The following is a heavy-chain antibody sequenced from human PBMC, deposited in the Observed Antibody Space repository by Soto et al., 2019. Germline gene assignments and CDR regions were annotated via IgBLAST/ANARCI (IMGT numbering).Heavy chain of an antibody. CDR3: SSRYYYGSGSYYNFDY. J-gene: IGHJ4*02. CDR1: GFTFGDYA. D-gene: IGHD3-10*01. V-gene: IGHV3-49*04. CDR2: IRSKGYGGTT. Sequence: GGSLRLSCTASGFTFGDYAMSWVRQAPGKGLEWVGFIRSKGYGGTTEYAASVKGRFTISRDDSKSIAYLQMNSLKTEDTAVYYCSSRYYYGSGSYYNFDYWGQGTLVTVSS.